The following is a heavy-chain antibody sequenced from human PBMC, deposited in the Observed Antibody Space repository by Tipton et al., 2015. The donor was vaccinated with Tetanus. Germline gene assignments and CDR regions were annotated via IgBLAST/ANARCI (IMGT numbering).Heavy chain of an antibody. J-gene: IGHJ3*01. D-gene: IGHD2/OR15-2a*01. CDR1: GGSFSGYL. V-gene: IGHV4-34*01. CDR3: ARVANRSRRRGFDV. CDR2: INHSGTT. Sequence: GLVKPSKTLSLTCSVSGGSFSGYLWSWVRQPSGKGLEWIGEINHSGTTNYNPSLKSRVTISVDTSKNQFSLKLRSVTAADTAVYYCARVANRSRRRGFDVWGQGTMVAVSS.